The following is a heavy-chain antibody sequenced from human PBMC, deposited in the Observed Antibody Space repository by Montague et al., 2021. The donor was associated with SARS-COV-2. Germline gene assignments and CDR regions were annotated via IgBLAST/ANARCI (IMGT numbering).Heavy chain of an antibody. Sequence: SETLSLTCTVSGGSIDSYYWSWLRQPPGKGLEWIGYINHRGTTNHNPSLESRVTMSVDTSKNQFSLNLSSVTAADTAMYYCARELQYNWFDPWGQGTLVTVSS. D-gene: IGHD2-21*02. CDR2: INHRGTT. CDR1: GGSIDSYY. J-gene: IGHJ5*02. CDR3: ARELQYNWFDP. V-gene: IGHV4-59*01.